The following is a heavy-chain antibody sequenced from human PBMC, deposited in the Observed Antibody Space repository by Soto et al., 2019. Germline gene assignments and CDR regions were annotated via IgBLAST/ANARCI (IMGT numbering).Heavy chain of an antibody. Sequence: QVQLVESGGGVVQPGRSLRLSCAASGFTFSSYGMHWVRQAPGKGLEWVAVIWYDGSNKYYADSVKGRFTISRDNSKNTLYLQMNSLSAEDTAVYYCASGVCGGGSCYAIDYWGQGTLVTVSS. CDR1: GFTFSSYG. D-gene: IGHD2-15*01. J-gene: IGHJ4*02. V-gene: IGHV3-33*01. CDR2: IWYDGSNK. CDR3: ASGVCGGGSCYAIDY.